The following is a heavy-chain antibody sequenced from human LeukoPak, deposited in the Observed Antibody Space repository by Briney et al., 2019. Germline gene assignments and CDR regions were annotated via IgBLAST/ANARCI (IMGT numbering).Heavy chain of an antibody. J-gene: IGHJ5*02. CDR1: GGSISSYY. CDR2: IYYSGST. Sequence: PSETLSLTCTVSGGSISSYYWSWIRQPPGKGLEWIGYIYYSGSTNYNPSLKSRVTISVDTSKNQSSLKLSSVTAADTAVYYCASEDCSGGSCYSSWGQGTLVTVSS. V-gene: IGHV4-59*08. D-gene: IGHD2-15*01. CDR3: ASEDCSGGSCYSS.